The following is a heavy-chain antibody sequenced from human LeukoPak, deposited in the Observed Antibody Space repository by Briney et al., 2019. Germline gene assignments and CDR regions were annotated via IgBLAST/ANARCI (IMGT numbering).Heavy chain of an antibody. Sequence: SETLSLTCTVSGGSISSSNWWSWVRQPPGKGLEWIGEIYHSGSTNYNPSLKSRVTISVDKSKNQFSLKLSSVTDADTAVYYCARRTYSGWYSLWGQGTLVTVSS. CDR2: IYHSGST. CDR3: ARRTYSGWYSL. V-gene: IGHV4-4*02. J-gene: IGHJ4*02. CDR1: GGSISSSNW. D-gene: IGHD6-19*01.